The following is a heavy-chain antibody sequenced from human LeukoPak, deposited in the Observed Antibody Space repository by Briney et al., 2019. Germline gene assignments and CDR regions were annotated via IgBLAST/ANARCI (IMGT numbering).Heavy chain of an antibody. Sequence: GGSLRLSCAASGFTFSDYYMSWIRQAPGKGLEWVSYISSSGSTIYYADSVKGRFTISRDNAKNSLYLQMNSLRAEDTAVYYCAKGLKYGDYVPFDYWGQGTLVTVSS. V-gene: IGHV3-11*01. CDR3: AKGLKYGDYVPFDY. CDR1: GFTFSDYY. J-gene: IGHJ4*02. D-gene: IGHD4-17*01. CDR2: ISSSGSTI.